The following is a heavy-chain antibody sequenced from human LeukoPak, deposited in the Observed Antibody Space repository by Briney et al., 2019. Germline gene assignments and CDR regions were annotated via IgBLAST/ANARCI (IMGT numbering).Heavy chain of an antibody. CDR2: YYYIGST. D-gene: IGHD3-16*01. CDR3: ARDQNGYVWYFDL. CDR1: GGSISSGGYY. V-gene: IGHV4-31*03. Sequence: SETLSLTCTVSGGSISSGGYYWSWIRQHPGKGLEWIGYYYYIGSTYYNPSLKSRVSISVDTSKNHFSLKLSSVTAADTAVYYCARDQNGYVWYFDLWGRGTLVTVSS. J-gene: IGHJ2*01.